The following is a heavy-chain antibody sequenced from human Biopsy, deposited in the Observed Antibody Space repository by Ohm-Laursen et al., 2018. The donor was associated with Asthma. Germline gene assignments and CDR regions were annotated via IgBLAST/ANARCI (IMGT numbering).Heavy chain of an antibody. V-gene: IGHV4-39*07. Sequence: PPGTLSLTCTVSGAYIGTPDYHWSWIRQSPGKGLEWVGSVYYTGNTYYNQSLKSRLTISVDRSKNQFSLRLSSVTAADTAMYYCARDYGDYVWRAFDIWGQGTMVTVSS. CDR1: GAYIGTPDYH. D-gene: IGHD4-17*01. J-gene: IGHJ3*02. CDR2: VYYTGNT. CDR3: ARDYGDYVWRAFDI.